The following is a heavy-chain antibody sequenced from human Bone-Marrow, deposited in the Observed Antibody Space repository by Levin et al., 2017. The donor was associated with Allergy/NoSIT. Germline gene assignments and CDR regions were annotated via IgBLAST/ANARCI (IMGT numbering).Heavy chain of an antibody. CDR3: AGDRRGFDWPTDPPPTRYYYYGMDV. J-gene: IGHJ6*02. Sequence: PGGSLRLSCAASGFTFSSYSMNWVRQAPGKGLEWVSSISSSSSYIYYADSVKGRFTISRDNAKNSLYLQMNSLRAEDTAVYYCAGDRRGFDWPTDPPPTRYYYYGMDVWGQGTTVTVSS. CDR1: GFTFSSYS. CDR2: ISSSSSYI. V-gene: IGHV3-21*01. D-gene: IGHD3-9*01.